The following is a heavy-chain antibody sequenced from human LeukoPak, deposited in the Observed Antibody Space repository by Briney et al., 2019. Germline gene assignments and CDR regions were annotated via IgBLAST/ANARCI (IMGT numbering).Heavy chain of an antibody. Sequence: GASVKVSCKASGYTFTSYGISWVRQAPGQGLEWMGWINPNSGGTNYAQKFQGRVTMTRDTSISTAYMELSRLRSDDTAVYYCARRSIAVAGRVYYYMDVWGKGTTVTISS. CDR3: ARRSIAVAGRVYYYMDV. CDR1: GYTFTSYG. CDR2: INPNSGGT. V-gene: IGHV1-2*02. J-gene: IGHJ6*03. D-gene: IGHD6-19*01.